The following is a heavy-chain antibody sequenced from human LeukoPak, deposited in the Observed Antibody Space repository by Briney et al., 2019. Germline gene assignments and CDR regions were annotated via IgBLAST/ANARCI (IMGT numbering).Heavy chain of an antibody. V-gene: IGHV1-3*01. CDR2: INAGNGNT. D-gene: IGHD3-3*01. CDR3: ARLYDFWSGYYNGYDAFDI. CDR1: GYTFTSYA. Sequence: GASVKVSCNASGYTFTSYAMHWVRQAPGQRLEWMGWINAGNGNTKYSQKFQGRVTITRDTSASTAYMELSRLRSDDTAVYYCARLYDFWSGYYNGYDAFDIWGQGTMVTVSS. J-gene: IGHJ3*02.